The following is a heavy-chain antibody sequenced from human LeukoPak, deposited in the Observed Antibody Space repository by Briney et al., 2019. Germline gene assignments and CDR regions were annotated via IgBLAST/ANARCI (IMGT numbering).Heavy chain of an antibody. CDR2: ISDSGSNT. J-gene: IGHJ4*02. V-gene: IGHV3-23*01. CDR1: GFSFNTYS. Sequence: PGGSLRLSCAASGFSFNTYSMNWVRQTPGKGLEWVSSISDSGSNTYYADSVTGRFTISRDNSKNTVYLQLNSLRAEDTAIYYCANSYSSSSAFNFDYWGQGTLVTVSS. D-gene: IGHD6-6*01. CDR3: ANSYSSSSAFNFDY.